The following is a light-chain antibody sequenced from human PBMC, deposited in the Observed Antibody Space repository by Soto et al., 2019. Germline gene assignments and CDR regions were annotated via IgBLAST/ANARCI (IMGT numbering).Light chain of an antibody. J-gene: IGKJ5*01. CDR2: AAS. CDR1: QSISSY. Sequence: DIQMTQSPSSLSASVGDRVTITCRASQSISSYLNWYQQKPGKAPNPLIYAASSLQSGVPSRFSGTGSGTDFSVTISSLQPEDIATYYCQQCDSLPITFGQGTRLEIK. CDR3: QQCDSLPIT. V-gene: IGKV1-39*01.